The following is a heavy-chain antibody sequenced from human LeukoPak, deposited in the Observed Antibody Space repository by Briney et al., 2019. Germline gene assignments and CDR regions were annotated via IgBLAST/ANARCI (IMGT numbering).Heavy chain of an antibody. CDR3: AKPLRDAGSFNYPYFDF. CDR1: GFTFKTYA. V-gene: IGHV3-23*01. CDR2: ISGSGGSS. D-gene: IGHD5-24*01. Sequence: GGSLRLSCAASGFTFKTYAMAWVRQAPGKGLEWVSAISGSGGSSSYADSVRGRFTISRDNSNNMLYLQMNSLRAEDTAVYYCAKPLRDAGSFNYPYFDFWGQGTLVTVSS. J-gene: IGHJ4*02.